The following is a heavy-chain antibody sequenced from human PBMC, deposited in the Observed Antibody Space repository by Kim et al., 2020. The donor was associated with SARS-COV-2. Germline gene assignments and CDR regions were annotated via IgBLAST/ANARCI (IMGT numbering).Heavy chain of an antibody. V-gene: IGHV3-72*01. D-gene: IGHD1-26*01. J-gene: IGHJ4*02. Sequence: GGSLRLSCAASGITFSNHDMDWVRQAPGKGLEWIGRARNKANSYTTQYAASVKGRFTISRDDSKNSLYLQMNSLKTEDTALYYCARNSVGATILDYWGQG. CDR1: GITFSNHD. CDR3: ARNSVGATILDY. CDR2: ARNKANSYTT.